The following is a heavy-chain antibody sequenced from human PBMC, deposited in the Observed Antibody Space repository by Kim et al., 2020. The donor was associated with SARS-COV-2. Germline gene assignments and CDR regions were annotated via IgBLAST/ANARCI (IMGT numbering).Heavy chain of an antibody. Sequence: GGSLRLSCTASGFTFSNNAMSWVRQAPGKGLEWVSAISGSGGNTQYADSVKGRFTISRDNSKNTLYLQMNSLRAEDTAVYYCAKNWNKGFDYWGQGTLVTVSS. J-gene: IGHJ4*02. CDR3: AKNWNKGFDY. V-gene: IGHV3-23*01. CDR1: GFTFSNNA. CDR2: ISGSGGNT. D-gene: IGHD1-1*01.